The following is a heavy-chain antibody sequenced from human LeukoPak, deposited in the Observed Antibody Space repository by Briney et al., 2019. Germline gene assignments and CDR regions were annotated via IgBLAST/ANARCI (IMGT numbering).Heavy chain of an antibody. CDR3: ARHRRIAAFHYFDY. CDR1: GGSISSYY. D-gene: IGHD6-13*01. V-gene: IGHV4-59*08. J-gene: IGHJ4*02. CDR2: IYYSGST. Sequence: SETLSLTCTVSGGSISSYYRSWIRQPPGKGLEWIGYIYYSGSTNYNPSLKSRVTISVDTSKNQFSLKLSSVTAADTAVYYCARHRRIAAFHYFDYWGQGTLVTVSS.